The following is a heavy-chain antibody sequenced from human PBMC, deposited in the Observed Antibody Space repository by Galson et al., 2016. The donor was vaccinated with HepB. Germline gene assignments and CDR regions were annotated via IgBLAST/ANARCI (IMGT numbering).Heavy chain of an antibody. Sequence: SVKVSCKASGYLFTDYYIHWVRQAPGQGLEWMGWISPNSGDTNYAQKFRGRVTLTRDTSITTSFLELDSLRSDDTATFYRARINAAALDALDVWGQGTTVTVSS. CDR1: GYLFTDYY. CDR2: ISPNSGDT. D-gene: IGHD6-25*01. V-gene: IGHV1-2*02. CDR3: ARINAAALDALDV. J-gene: IGHJ3*01.